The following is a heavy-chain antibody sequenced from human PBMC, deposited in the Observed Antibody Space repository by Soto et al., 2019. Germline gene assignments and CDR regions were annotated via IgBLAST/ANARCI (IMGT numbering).Heavy chain of an antibody. CDR3: AKVVSGGHLHX. CDR1: GVSINNYY. D-gene: IGHD6-25*01. Sequence: PSDTLSLTCTVSGVSINNYYWTWIRQPPGKRLEWIGAIYYTGSTTYNPSLRSRVTFSVDTSKNQFSLSLTSVTAADTAVYFCAKVVSGGHLHXWGQGTLVTVSX. J-gene: IGHJ4*02. CDR2: IYYTGST. V-gene: IGHV4-59*01.